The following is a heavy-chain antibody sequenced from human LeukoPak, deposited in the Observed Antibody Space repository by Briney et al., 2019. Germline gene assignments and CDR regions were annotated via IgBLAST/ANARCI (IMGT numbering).Heavy chain of an antibody. D-gene: IGHD4-17*01. J-gene: IGHJ4*02. CDR3: AKDRWGMTTVTTFNY. CDR2: ISGSGGST. CDR1: GFTFSSYA. V-gene: IGHV3-23*01. Sequence: PGGSLRLSCAASGFTFSSYAMSWVRQAPGKGLEWVSAISGSGGSTNYADSVKGRFTISRDNSKNRLYLQMNSLRAEDPAVYYCAKDRWGMTTVTTFNYWGQGTLVTVSS.